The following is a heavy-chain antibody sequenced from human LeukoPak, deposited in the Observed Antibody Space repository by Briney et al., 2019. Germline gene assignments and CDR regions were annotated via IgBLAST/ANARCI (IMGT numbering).Heavy chain of an antibody. D-gene: IGHD6-19*01. V-gene: IGHV4-34*01. CDR2: INHSGST. CDR3: ARRRDGTVAGTPADY. J-gene: IGHJ4*02. CDR1: GGSFSGYY. Sequence: PSETLSLTCAVCGGSFSGYYWSWIRQPPGKGLEWIGEINHSGSTNYNPSLKSRVTISVDTSKNQFSLKLSSVTAADTAVYYCARRRDGTVAGTPADYWGQGTLVTVSS.